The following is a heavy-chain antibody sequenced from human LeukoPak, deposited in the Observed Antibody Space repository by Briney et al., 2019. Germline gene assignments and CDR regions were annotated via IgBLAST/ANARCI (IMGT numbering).Heavy chain of an antibody. D-gene: IGHD2-15*01. CDR3: ARDPVDIVVVVAAKHYYYGMDV. CDR1: GYTFTSYG. CDR2: ISAYNGNT. V-gene: IGHV1-18*01. Sequence: GASVKVSCKASGYTFTSYGISWVRQAPGQGLEWMGRISAYNGNTNYAQKLQGRVTMTTDTSTSTAYMELRSLRSDDTAVYYCARDPVDIVVVVAAKHYYYGMDVWGQGTTVTVSS. J-gene: IGHJ6*02.